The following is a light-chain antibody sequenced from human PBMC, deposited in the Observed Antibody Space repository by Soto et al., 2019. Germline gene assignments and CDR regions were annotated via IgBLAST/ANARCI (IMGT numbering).Light chain of an antibody. V-gene: IGKV1-5*01. CDR2: AIS. CDR1: ESISRW. Sequence: DIQMTQSPSTLYASVGDRITITCRASESISRWLAWYQQKPGKDPDLLISAISNLGSGVPSRFSGSGSGTEFTLTISSLPPEDFSTYVCQQYSIYPYTFGQGTKLDVK. CDR3: QQYSIYPYT. J-gene: IGKJ2*01.